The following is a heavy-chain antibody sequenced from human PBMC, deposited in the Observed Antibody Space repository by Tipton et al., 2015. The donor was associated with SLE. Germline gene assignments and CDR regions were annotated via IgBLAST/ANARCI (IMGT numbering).Heavy chain of an antibody. CDR2: IYYSGST. J-gene: IGHJ3*02. CDR3: ARQDIVVVVAATRGAFDI. CDR1: GGSISSSSYY. D-gene: IGHD2-15*01. V-gene: IGHV4-39*07. Sequence: TLSLTCTVSGGSISSSSYYWGWIRQPPGKGLEWIGSIYYSGSTYYNPSLKSRVTISVDTSKNHFSLKLSSVTAADTAVYYCARQDIVVVVAATRGAFDIWGQGTMVTVSS.